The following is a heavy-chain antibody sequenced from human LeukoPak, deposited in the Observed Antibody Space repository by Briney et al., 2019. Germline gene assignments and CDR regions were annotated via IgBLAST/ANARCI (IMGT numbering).Heavy chain of an antibody. V-gene: IGHV4-30-4*08. J-gene: IGHJ4*02. CDR2: IYYSGIT. CDR3: ARVDIVVVPAARGIFDY. CDR1: GGSISSGDYY. Sequence: SETLSLTCTVSGGSISSGDYYWSWIRQPPGKGLEWIGYIYYSGITYYNPSLKSRVTISVDTSKNQFSLKLSSVTAADTAVYYCARVDIVVVPAARGIFDYWGQGTLVTVSS. D-gene: IGHD2-2*01.